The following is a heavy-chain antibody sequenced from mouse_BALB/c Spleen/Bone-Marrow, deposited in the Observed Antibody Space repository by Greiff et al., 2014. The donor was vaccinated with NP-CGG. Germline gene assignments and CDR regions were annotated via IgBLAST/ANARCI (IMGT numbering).Heavy chain of an antibody. V-gene: IGHV5-6-3*01. CDR1: GFTFSSYG. Sequence: EVQRVESGGGLVQPGGSLKLSCAASGFTFSSYGMSWVRQTPDKRLELVATINSNGGSTYYPDSVKGRFTISRDTAKNTLYLQMSSLKSEETAMYYCVRGNYGNYVDYFDFWGQDTTLTVSS. CDR2: INSNGGST. J-gene: IGHJ2*01. CDR3: VRGNYGNYVDYFDF. D-gene: IGHD2-1*01.